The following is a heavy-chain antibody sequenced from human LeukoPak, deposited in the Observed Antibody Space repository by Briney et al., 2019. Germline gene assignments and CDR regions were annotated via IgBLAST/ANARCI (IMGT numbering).Heavy chain of an antibody. Sequence: PGGSLGLSCAASGFTFSSYGMHWVRQGPGKGLEWVAFIRYDGSNKFYADSVKGRFTISRDNSKNTLYLQMNSLRAEDTAVYYCARGLAYNYDSSAYFLDYWGQGTLVTVSS. V-gene: IGHV3-30*02. CDR1: GFTFSSYG. CDR2: IRYDGSNK. CDR3: ARGLAYNYDSSAYFLDY. J-gene: IGHJ4*02. D-gene: IGHD3-22*01.